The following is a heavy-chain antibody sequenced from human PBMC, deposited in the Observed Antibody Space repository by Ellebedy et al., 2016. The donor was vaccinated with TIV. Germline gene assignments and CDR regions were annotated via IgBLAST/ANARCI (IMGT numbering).Heavy chain of an antibody. CDR3: TATANNGYMDG. V-gene: IGHV3-33*01. Sequence: GGSLRLSXAASGFTFSSFGMHWVRQAPGKGLEWVAVIWYDGSNTDYGNSVKGRFTISRDNSKNTLFLQMNSLKTEDTAVYYCTATANNGYMDGWGKGATVTVSS. J-gene: IGHJ6*03. CDR1: GFTFSSFG. D-gene: IGHD1-14*01. CDR2: IWYDGSNT.